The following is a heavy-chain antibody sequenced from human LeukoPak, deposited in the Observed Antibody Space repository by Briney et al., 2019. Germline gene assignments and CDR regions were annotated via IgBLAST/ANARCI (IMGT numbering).Heavy chain of an antibody. V-gene: IGHV4-34*01. CDR3: ARVGQQLVALFDY. J-gene: IGHJ4*02. Sequence: SETLSLTCAVYGGSFSGYYWSWIRQPPGKGLEWIGEINHSGSTNYNPSLKSRVTISVDKSKNQFSLKLSSVTAADTAVYYCARVGQQLVALFDYWGQGTLVTVSS. CDR1: GGSFSGYY. CDR2: INHSGST. D-gene: IGHD6-13*01.